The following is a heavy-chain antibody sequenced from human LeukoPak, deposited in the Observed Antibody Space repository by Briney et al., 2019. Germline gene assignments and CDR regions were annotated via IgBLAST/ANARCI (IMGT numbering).Heavy chain of an antibody. D-gene: IGHD2-15*01. V-gene: IGHV3-30*18. CDR3: AKDDRGYCSSGSCYPDY. Sequence: PGRSLRLSCAASGFTFSNYGMHRVRQAPGKGLEWVATILYDGSYKYYADSVKGRFTISRDNSKNTLYLQMNSLRAEDTAVYYCAKDDRGYCSSGSCYPDYWGQGTLVTVST. J-gene: IGHJ4*02. CDR2: ILYDGSYK. CDR1: GFTFSNYG.